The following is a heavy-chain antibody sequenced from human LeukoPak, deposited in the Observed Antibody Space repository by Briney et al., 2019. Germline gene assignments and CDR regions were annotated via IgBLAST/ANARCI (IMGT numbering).Heavy chain of an antibody. J-gene: IGHJ6*03. Sequence: ASVKVSCKASGYTFTGYYMHWVRQAPGQGLEWMGWINPNSGGTNYAQKFQGRVTLTRDTSISTAYMELSRLRSDDTAVYYCARDKTSYYYGSGNYHYYMDVWGKGTTVTVSS. D-gene: IGHD3-10*01. CDR2: INPNSGGT. CDR1: GYTFTGYY. CDR3: ARDKTSYYYGSGNYHYYMDV. V-gene: IGHV1-2*02.